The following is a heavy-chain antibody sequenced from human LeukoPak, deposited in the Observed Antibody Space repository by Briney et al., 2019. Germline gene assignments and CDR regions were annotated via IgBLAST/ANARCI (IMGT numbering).Heavy chain of an antibody. CDR3: AVGGSTVTTWVGGFWFDP. CDR1: GFIFSNYW. CDR2: IKQDGSEN. Sequence: GGSLRLSCAAAGFIFSNYWMSSVRQAPGKGLEWVANIKQDGSENIYVDSVKGRFTISRDNAKNSLYLQMNSLRAEDTAVYYCAVGGSTVTTWVGGFWFDPCGEGTLVTVSS. J-gene: IGHJ5*02. V-gene: IGHV3-7*01. D-gene: IGHD4-17*01.